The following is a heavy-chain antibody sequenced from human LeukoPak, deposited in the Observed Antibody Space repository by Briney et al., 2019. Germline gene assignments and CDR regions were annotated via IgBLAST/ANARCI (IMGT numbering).Heavy chain of an antibody. Sequence: AGGSLRLSCAASGFTFSRYWMHWVRQAPGKGLVWVSRIIPDGSRTRYADSVKGRFTISRDNSKNTLYLQMNSLRAEDTAVYYCAKAMGYSYAYYFDYWGQGTLVTVSS. V-gene: IGHV3-74*01. CDR1: GFTFSRYW. CDR2: IIPDGSRT. CDR3: AKAMGYSYAYYFDY. J-gene: IGHJ4*02. D-gene: IGHD5-18*01.